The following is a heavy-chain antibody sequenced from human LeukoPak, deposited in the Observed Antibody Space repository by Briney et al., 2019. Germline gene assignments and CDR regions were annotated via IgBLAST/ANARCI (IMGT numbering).Heavy chain of an antibody. D-gene: IGHD3-22*01. V-gene: IGHV3-30*18. CDR3: AKLGFDSSGSHSLVDY. J-gene: IGHJ4*02. CDR2: VSYDGSKK. Sequence: PGGSLTLSCAASGFTFSSYGMHWVRQPPGKGLEWVGFVSYDGSKKFYGDFVKGRISISRDKAKNTLYVQMNSLGAEDTAIYFCAKLGFDSSGSHSLVDYWGQGTPVTVSS. CDR1: GFTFSSYG.